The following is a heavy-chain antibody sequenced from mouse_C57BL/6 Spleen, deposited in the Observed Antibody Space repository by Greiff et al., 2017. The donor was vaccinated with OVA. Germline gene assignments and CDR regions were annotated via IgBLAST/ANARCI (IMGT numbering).Heavy chain of an antibody. Sequence: VQLQQSGAELMKPGASVKLSCKATGYTFTGYWIEWVKQRPGHGLEWIGEILPGSGSTNYNEKFKGKATFTADTSSNTAYMQLSSLTTEDSAIYYCARSPHYYGSSYDAMDYWGQGTSVTVSS. J-gene: IGHJ4*01. CDR3: ARSPHYYGSSYDAMDY. V-gene: IGHV1-9*01. CDR2: ILPGSGST. D-gene: IGHD1-1*01. CDR1: GYTFTGYW.